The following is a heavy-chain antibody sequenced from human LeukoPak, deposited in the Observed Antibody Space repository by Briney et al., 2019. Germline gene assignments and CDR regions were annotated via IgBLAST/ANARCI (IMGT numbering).Heavy chain of an antibody. CDR2: MNPNSGNT. Sequence: GASVKVSCKASGYTFTSYDINWVRQATGQGLEWMGWMNPNSGNTGYAQKFQGRVTITRNTSISTAYMELSSLRSEDTAVYYCARVPPVEYGDYVGRAFDIWGQGTMATVSS. V-gene: IGHV1-8*03. CDR1: GYTFTSYD. CDR3: ARVPPVEYGDYVGRAFDI. J-gene: IGHJ3*02. D-gene: IGHD4-17*01.